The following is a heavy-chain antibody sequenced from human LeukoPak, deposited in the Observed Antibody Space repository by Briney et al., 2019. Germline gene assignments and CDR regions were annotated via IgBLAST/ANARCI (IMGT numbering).Heavy chain of an antibody. CDR3: ARGLRLLPPRFDI. CDR2: IYHSGST. J-gene: IGHJ3*02. D-gene: IGHD2-15*01. CDR1: GYSISSVYY. Sequence: SETLSLTCAVSGYSISSVYYWGWIRQPPGKGLEWIGSIYHSGSTYYNPSLKSRVTISVDTSKNQFSLKLTSVTAADTAVYYCARGLRLLPPRFDIWGQGTMVTVSS. V-gene: IGHV4-38-2*01.